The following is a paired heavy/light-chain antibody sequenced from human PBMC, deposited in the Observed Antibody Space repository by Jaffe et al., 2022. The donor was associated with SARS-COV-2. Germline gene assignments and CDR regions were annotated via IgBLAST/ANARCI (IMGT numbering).Heavy chain of an antibody. Sequence: QVQLQESGPGLVKPSETLSLTCSISGGSIGIHYWSWIRQAPGRGLEWVGYVSYSGDTNYNPSHKSRVTVSVDTSRNQFSLKLKSVTAADTAVYYCARYGDYWYFDLWGRGILVTVSS. CDR1: GGSIGIHY. CDR3: ARYGDYWYFDL. J-gene: IGHJ2*01. D-gene: IGHD2-21*01. CDR2: VSYSGDT. V-gene: IGHV4-59*11.
Light chain of an antibody. CDR1: SGSVSTNYY. J-gene: IGLJ1*01. Sequence: QTVVTQEPSLSVSPGGTVILTCGLSSGSVSTNYYPSWYQQAPGQPPRTLIYSTNIRSSGVPDRFSGSILGNKAALIITGAQADDESDYYCVLYMGSGFYVFGTGTEVTVL. CDR2: STN. CDR3: VLYMGSGFYV. V-gene: IGLV8-61*01.